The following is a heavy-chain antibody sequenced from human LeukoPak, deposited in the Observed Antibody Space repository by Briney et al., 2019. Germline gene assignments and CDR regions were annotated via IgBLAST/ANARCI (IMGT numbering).Heavy chain of an antibody. Sequence: PGGSLRLSCAASGFTFSSHSMNWVRQAPGKGLEWVAVISYDGNHKYYGDSVKGRFTISRDNSRNTLYLQMDSLKNEDTAVYYCARDDFSSGWYGDFDYWGQGTLVTVSS. J-gene: IGHJ4*02. CDR3: ARDDFSSGWYGDFDY. CDR1: GFTFSSHS. V-gene: IGHV3-30*03. D-gene: IGHD6-19*01. CDR2: ISYDGNHK.